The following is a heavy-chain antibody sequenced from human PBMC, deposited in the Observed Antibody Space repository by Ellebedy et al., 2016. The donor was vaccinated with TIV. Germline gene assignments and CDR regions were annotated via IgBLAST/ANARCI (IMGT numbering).Heavy chain of an antibody. J-gene: IGHJ4*02. Sequence: GESLKISCAASESTFRSYWMSWVRQAPGKGLEWVANIKQDGSEKHYVDSVKGRFTISRDNAKNSLYLQMNSLRAEDTAVYYCARDGTVAASDYWGQGTLVTVSS. CDR2: IKQDGSEK. CDR3: ARDGTVAASDY. V-gene: IGHV3-7*01. D-gene: IGHD6-19*01. CDR1: ESTFRSYW.